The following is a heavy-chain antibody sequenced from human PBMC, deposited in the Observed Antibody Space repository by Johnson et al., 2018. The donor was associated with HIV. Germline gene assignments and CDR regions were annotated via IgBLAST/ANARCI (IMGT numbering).Heavy chain of an antibody. CDR3: ARGVGGAGDDAFDI. CDR1: GFTFGSYD. CDR2: ITMGGGST. V-gene: IGHV3-23*04. Sequence: MLLVESGGGLVQPGGSLRLSCAASGFTFGSYDMSWVRQAPGKGLEWVSSITMGGGSTHYTDSVKGRFTISRDNSKNILYLQMNSLRAEDTALYYCARGVGGAGDDAFDIWGQGTMVTVSS. J-gene: IGHJ3*02. D-gene: IGHD6-19*01.